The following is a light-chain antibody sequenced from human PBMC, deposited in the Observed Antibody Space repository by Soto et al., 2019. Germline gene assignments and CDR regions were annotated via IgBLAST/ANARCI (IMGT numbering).Light chain of an antibody. Sequence: EIVMQQSPATLSVSPGERATLSCRASQSVSSNFAWYQQKPGQAPRLLIYDASTRATGIPARFSGSGSGTEFTLTISSLQPDEFATYYCQQYNSYSWTVGQGTKVDIK. V-gene: IGKV3-15*01. CDR1: QSVSSN. CDR3: QQYNSYSWT. CDR2: DAS. J-gene: IGKJ1*01.